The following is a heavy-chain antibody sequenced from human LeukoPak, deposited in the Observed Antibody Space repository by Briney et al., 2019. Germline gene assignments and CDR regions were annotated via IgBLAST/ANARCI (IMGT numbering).Heavy chain of an antibody. J-gene: IGHJ3*02. CDR3: ARVVLRGPAFDI. CDR2: IYTSGST. CDR1: GGSISSYY. V-gene: IGHV4-4*07. Sequence: RTSETLSLTCTVSGGSISSYYWSWIRQPAGKGLEWIGRIYTSGSTNYNPSLKSRVTMSADTSKNQFSLKLSSVTAADTAVYYCARVVLRGPAFDIWGQGTMVTVSS. D-gene: IGHD2/OR15-2a*01.